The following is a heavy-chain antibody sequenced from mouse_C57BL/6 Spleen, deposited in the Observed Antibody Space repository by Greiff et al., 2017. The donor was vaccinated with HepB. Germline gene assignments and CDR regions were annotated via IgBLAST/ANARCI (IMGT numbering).Heavy chain of an antibody. J-gene: IGHJ4*01. Sequence: EVQLQQSGPELVKPGASVKMSCKASGYTFTGYNMHWVKQSHGKSLEWIGYINPNNGGTSYNQKFKGKATLTVNKSSSTAYMELRSLTSEDSAVYYCARNYDYDVDYAMDYWGQGTSVTVSS. D-gene: IGHD2-4*01. CDR1: GYTFTGYN. V-gene: IGHV1-22*01. CDR3: ARNYDYDVDYAMDY. CDR2: INPNNGGT.